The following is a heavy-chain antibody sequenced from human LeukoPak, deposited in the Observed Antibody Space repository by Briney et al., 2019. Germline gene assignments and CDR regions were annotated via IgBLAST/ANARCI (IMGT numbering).Heavy chain of an antibody. D-gene: IGHD6-13*01. V-gene: IGHV3-74*01. J-gene: IGHJ4*02. CDR2: INSDGSST. Sequence: GGSLRLSCAASGFTFRSYWMHWARQAPGKGLVWVSRINSDGSSTNYADSVKGRFRISRDNAKNTLFLQMNSLRAEDTAVYYCARGGGIIAAAVVDWGQGTLVTVSS. CDR1: GFTFRSYW. CDR3: ARGGGIIAAAVVD.